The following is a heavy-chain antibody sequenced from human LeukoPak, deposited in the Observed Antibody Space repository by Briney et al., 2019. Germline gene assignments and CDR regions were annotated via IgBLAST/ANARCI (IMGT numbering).Heavy chain of an antibody. D-gene: IGHD3-22*01. CDR1: GGTFSSYA. CDR3: ARHFDSSGYSFRGGFDL. CDR2: IIPIFGTT. Sequence: SVKVSCKASGGTFSSYAISWVRQAPGQGLEWMGGIIPIFGTTNYAQKFQGRVTITTDESTSTAYMELSSLRSEDTAVYYCARHFDSSGYSFRGGFDLWGRGTLVAVSS. J-gene: IGHJ2*01. V-gene: IGHV1-69*05.